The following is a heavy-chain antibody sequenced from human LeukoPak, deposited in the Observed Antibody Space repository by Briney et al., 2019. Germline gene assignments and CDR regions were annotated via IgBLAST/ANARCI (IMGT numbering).Heavy chain of an antibody. CDR3: ARDTYNSGWCSDY. V-gene: IGHV1-18*01. CDR1: GYTFTSYG. D-gene: IGHD6-19*01. Sequence: ASVKVSCKTSGYTFTSYGISWVRQAPEHGLEWMGWISTYNGNTNYAQNLQGRIIMTTDTSTSTAYMVLRSLRSDDTAVYYCARDTYNSGWCSDYWGQGTLVTVSS. J-gene: IGHJ4*02. CDR2: ISTYNGNT.